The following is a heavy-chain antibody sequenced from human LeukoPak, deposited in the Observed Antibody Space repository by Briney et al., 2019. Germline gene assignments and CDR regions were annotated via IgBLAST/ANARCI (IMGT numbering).Heavy chain of an antibody. CDR3: ARDPNVSPMDV. J-gene: IGHJ6*02. CDR2: IIPILGIA. V-gene: IGHV1-69*04. CDR1: GGTFSSYA. Sequence: GSSVKVSCKASGGTFSSYAISWVRQAPGQGLEWMGRIIPILGIANYAQKLQGRVTITADKSTSTAYMELSSLRSEDTAVYYCARDPNVSPMDVWGQGTTVTVSS.